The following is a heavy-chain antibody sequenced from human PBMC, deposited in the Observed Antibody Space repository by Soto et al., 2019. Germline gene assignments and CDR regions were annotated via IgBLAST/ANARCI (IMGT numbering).Heavy chain of an antibody. CDR2: ISWNSGSI. CDR3: AKAYSGWSLSGYFDL. Sequence: EVQLVESGGGLVQPGRSLRLSCAASGFTFDDYAMHWVRQAPGKGLEWVSGISWNSGSIGYADSVKGRFTISRDNAKNSLYLQMNSLRAEDTALYYCAKAYSGWSLSGYFDLWGRGTLVTVSS. V-gene: IGHV3-9*01. CDR1: GFTFDDYA. J-gene: IGHJ2*01. D-gene: IGHD6-19*01.